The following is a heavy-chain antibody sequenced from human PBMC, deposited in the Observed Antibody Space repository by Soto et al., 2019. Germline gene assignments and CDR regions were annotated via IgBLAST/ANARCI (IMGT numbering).Heavy chain of an antibody. V-gene: IGHV4-30-2*01. Sequence: QLQLQESGSGLVKPSQTLSLTCAVSGGSISSGGYSWSWIREPPGKGLEWIGYIYHRGSTYYNPSLKSRVSISVDRSKNQCSLELSSVTAADRAVYYCARGPPFGRWGHGTLVTVSS. CDR3: ARGPPFGR. J-gene: IGHJ4*01. D-gene: IGHD3-3*01. CDR2: IYHRGST. CDR1: GGSISSGGYS.